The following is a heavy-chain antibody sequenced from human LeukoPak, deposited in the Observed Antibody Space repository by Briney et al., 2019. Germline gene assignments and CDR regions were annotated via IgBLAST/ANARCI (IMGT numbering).Heavy chain of an antibody. CDR2: IIPIFGTA. D-gene: IGHD2-2*01. V-gene: IGHV1-69*13. CDR1: GGTFSSYA. J-gene: IGHJ5*02. Sequence: SVKVSCKASGGTFSSYAISWVRQAPGQGLEWMGGIIPIFGTANYAQKFQGRVTITADESTSTAYMELSSLRSEDTAVYYCSREYGGVPAALSGNWFDPWGQGTLVTV. CDR3: SREYGGVPAALSGNWFDP.